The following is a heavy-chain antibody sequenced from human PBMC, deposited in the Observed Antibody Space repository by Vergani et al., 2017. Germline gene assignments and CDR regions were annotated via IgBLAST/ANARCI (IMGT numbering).Heavy chain of an antibody. CDR2: ISGNNDDV. J-gene: IGHJ6*02. V-gene: IGHV3-21*01. Sequence: EVQMVESGGGLVKPGGSLRLSCVASGFTFSHYSMNWVRQAPGKGLEWVSSISGNNDDVYYADSVKGLFTISRDNAKNSLYLDMSSLRAEDTAVYFCANSVIAGNVGVAYFGMDVWGRGTTVTVSS. CDR3: ANSVIAGNVGVAYFGMDV. D-gene: IGHD2/OR15-2a*01. CDR1: GFTFSHYS.